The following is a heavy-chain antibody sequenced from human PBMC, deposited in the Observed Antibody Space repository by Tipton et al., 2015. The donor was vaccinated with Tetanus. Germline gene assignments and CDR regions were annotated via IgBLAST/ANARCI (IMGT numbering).Heavy chain of an antibody. Sequence: GLVKPSQTLSLTCTVSGGSISSGGYYWSWIRQHPGKGLEWNGDIYNRGSTYYNPSLKSRVTISVDTSKNQFSLRLNSVTAADTAVYYCARDRARGARGWNYFDYWGQGSLVTVSS. CDR3: ARDRARGARGWNYFDY. CDR2: IYNRGST. D-gene: IGHD1-26*01. J-gene: IGHJ4*02. V-gene: IGHV4-31*03. CDR1: GGSISSGGYY.